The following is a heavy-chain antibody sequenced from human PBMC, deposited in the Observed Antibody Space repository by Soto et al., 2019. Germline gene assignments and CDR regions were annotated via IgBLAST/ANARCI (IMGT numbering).Heavy chain of an antibody. CDR1: VGSITNNAYS. CDR2: IFHTGST. J-gene: IGHJ5*02. D-gene: IGHD2-15*01. Sequence: SETLSLTCAFSVGSITNNAYSCSWMRQPPWKGLEWIGYIFHTGSTYYNPSLQSRVTLSVDRSKNQFSLQLSSVTAADTAVYYCARGGIYCSGGNCHAGAQPTWFEPWGHGTQVIVSS. CDR3: ARGGIYCSGGNCHAGAQPTWFEP. V-gene: IGHV4-30-2*01.